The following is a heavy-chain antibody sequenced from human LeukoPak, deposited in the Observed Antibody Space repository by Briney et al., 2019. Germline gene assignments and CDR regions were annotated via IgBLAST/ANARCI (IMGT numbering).Heavy chain of an antibody. V-gene: IGHV3-21*01. J-gene: IGHJ3*02. Sequence: GGSLRLSCAASGFTFSSYSMNWVRQAPGKGLEWVSSISSSSSYIYYADSVKGRFTISRDNSKNTLFLQMNSLRAEDTAVYYCAREQAAGLSDAFDIWGQGTMVTVSS. CDR1: GFTFSSYS. CDR3: AREQAAGLSDAFDI. D-gene: IGHD6-25*01. CDR2: ISSSSSYI.